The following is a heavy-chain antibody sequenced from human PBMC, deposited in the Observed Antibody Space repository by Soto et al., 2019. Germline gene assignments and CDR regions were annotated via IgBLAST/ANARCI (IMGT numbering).Heavy chain of an antibody. V-gene: IGHV5-51*01. CDR2: IYPDDSKT. Sequence: GESLKISCKGSGYNFASSWIGWVRQMPGKGLEWVGIIYPDDSKTRYSPSFQGQVTISADESISTAYLQWSSLRASHTAIYYCARSLYSSAWCGFDHWGQGTLVTVSS. CDR3: ARSLYSSAWCGFDH. D-gene: IGHD6-19*01. CDR1: GYNFASSW. J-gene: IGHJ4*02.